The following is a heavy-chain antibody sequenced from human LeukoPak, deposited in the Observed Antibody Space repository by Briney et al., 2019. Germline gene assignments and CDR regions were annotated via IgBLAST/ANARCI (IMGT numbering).Heavy chain of an antibody. CDR3: ARDQGDWLEGYYYYYGMDV. J-gene: IGHJ6*02. CDR2: INTNTGNP. Sequence: ASVKVSCKASGYTFTSYAMNWVRQAPGQGLEWMGWINTNTGNPTYAQGFTGRFVFSLDTSVSTAYLQISSLKAEDTAVYYCARDQGDWLEGYYYYYGMDVWGQGTTVTVSS. V-gene: IGHV7-4-1*02. CDR1: GYTFTSYA. D-gene: IGHD3-9*01.